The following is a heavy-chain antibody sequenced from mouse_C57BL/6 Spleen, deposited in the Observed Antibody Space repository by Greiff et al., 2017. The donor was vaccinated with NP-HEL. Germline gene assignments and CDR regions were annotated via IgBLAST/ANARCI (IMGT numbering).Heavy chain of an antibody. V-gene: IGHV5-6*01. CDR3: ARHYGSRTYYAMDY. J-gene: IGHJ4*01. CDR2: ISSGGSYT. CDR1: GFTFSSYG. Sequence: EVKLMESGGDLVKPGGSLKLSCAASGFTFSSYGMSWVRQTPDKRLEWVATISSGGSYTYYPDSVKGRFTISRDNAKNTLYLQMSSLKSEDTAMYYCARHYGSRTYYAMDYWGQGTSVTVSS. D-gene: IGHD1-1*01.